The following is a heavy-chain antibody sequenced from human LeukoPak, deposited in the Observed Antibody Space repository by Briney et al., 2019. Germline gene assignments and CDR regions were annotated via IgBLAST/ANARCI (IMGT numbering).Heavy chain of an antibody. CDR3: ARGKYDFWSGSFDFDY. V-gene: IGHV1-8*01. D-gene: IGHD3-3*01. Sequence: ASVKVSCXASGYTFTIYDINWVRQASGQGLEWMAWMNPNSGNTGYAQKFQGRVTMTRNTSISTAYMELSSLRSEDTAVYYCARGKYDFWSGSFDFDYWGQGTLVTVSS. J-gene: IGHJ4*02. CDR1: GYTFTIYD. CDR2: MNPNSGNT.